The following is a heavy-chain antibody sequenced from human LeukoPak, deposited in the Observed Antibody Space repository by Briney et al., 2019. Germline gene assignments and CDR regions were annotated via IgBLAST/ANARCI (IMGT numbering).Heavy chain of an antibody. J-gene: IGHJ6*02. V-gene: IGHV4-30-2*01. CDR3: ARHGMYSSGWYYYYYYSMDV. CDR1: GGSISSGGYY. Sequence: SETLSLTCTVSGGSISSGGYYWSWIRQPPGKGLEWIGYIYHSGSTYYNPSLKSRVTISVDRPKNQFSPKLSSVTAADTAVYYCARHGMYSSGWYYYYYYSMDVWGQGTTVTVSS. D-gene: IGHD6-19*01. CDR2: IYHSGST.